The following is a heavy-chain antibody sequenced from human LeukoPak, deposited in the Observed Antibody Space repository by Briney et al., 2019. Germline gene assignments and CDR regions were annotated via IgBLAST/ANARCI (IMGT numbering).Heavy chain of an antibody. CDR3: ARLLSDPFRYDP. D-gene: IGHD2/OR15-2a*01. CDR2: ISTNGGST. Sequence: GGPLRLSCATSGFTFSNYRMHWVRQTPGKGLEYVSGISTNGGSTYYADSVKGRFTISRDNSKNTLYLQMGSLRAEDMAVYYCARLLSDPFRYDPWGQGILVTVSS. J-gene: IGHJ5*02. V-gene: IGHV3-64*02. CDR1: GFTFSNYR.